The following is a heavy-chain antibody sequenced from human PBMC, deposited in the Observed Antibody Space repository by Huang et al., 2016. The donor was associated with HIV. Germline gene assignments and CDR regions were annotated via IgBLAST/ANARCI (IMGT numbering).Heavy chain of an antibody. CDR1: GDSVSSHY. Sequence: QLRLQESGPGLVQPSEPLSLGCTVSGDSVSSHYWGWIRHPPGKGLEVIGTFYDSGTTNYNPRLNGRITRSVDTSKKGFSRNITSVSAADTAMYFCVRDQGRLAVGGIDNWFDPWGQVALVTVSS. D-gene: IGHD6-19*01. CDR2: FYDSGTT. V-gene: IGHV4-59*02. CDR3: VRDQGRLAVGGIDNWFDP. J-gene: IGHJ5*02.